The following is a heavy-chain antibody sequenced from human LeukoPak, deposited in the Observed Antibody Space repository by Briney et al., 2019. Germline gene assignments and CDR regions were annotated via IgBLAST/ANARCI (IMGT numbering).Heavy chain of an antibody. CDR1: GFTFSSYA. D-gene: IGHD3-10*01. Sequence: GGSLRLSCAASGFTFSSYAMSWVRQAPGKGLERVSAISGSGGSTYYADSVKGRFTISRDNSKNTLYLQMNSLRAEDTAVYYCATLHGWFGELLSNFDYWGQGTLVTVSS. CDR3: ATLHGWFGELLSNFDY. V-gene: IGHV3-23*01. CDR2: ISGSGGST. J-gene: IGHJ4*02.